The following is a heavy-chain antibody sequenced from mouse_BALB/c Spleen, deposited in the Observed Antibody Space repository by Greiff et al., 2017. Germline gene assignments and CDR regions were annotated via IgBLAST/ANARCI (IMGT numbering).Heavy chain of an antibody. CDR3: GRRELTGAMDY. D-gene: IGHD1-3*01. J-gene: IGHJ4*01. CDR2: IYPGDGDT. V-gene: IGHV1-80*01. CDR1: GYAFSSYW. Sequence: QVQLQQSGAELVRPGSSVKISCKASGYAFSSYWMNWVKQRPGQGLEWIGQIYPGDGDTNYNGKFKGKATLTADKSSSTAYMQLSSLTSEDSAVYFCGRRELTGAMDYWGQGTSVTVSS.